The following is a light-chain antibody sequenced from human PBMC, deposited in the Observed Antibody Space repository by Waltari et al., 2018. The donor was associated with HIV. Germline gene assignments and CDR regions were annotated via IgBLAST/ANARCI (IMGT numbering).Light chain of an antibody. V-gene: IGLV2-14*01. CDR1: SSDVGGYNY. CDR2: EVS. CDR3: SSYTSTKVL. J-gene: IGLJ2*01. Sequence: QSALTQPASVSGSPGQSITISCIGTSSDVGGYNYVSWYQHHPGKAPKLMIYEVSNRPSGFSNRFSGSESGNTASLTISGLQAEDEADYYCSSYTSTKVLFGGGTKLTVL.